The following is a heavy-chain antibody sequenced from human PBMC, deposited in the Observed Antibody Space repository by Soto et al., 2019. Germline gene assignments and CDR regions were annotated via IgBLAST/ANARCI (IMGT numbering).Heavy chain of an antibody. CDR3: ARDFDTIGYYFFDY. V-gene: IGHV1-46*01. D-gene: IGHD3-22*01. CDR2: INPSGGST. Sequence: ASVKVSCKASGYTFTSYYMYWVRQAPGQGHEWMGRINPSGGSTNYAQKFRGRVTMTRDTSTSTVYMELSSLRSEDTAVYYCARDFDTIGYYFFDYWGQGTLVTVSS. J-gene: IGHJ4*02. CDR1: GYTFTSYY.